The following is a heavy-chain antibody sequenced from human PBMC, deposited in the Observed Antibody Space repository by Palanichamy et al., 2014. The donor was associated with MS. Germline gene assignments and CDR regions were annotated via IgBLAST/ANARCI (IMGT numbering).Heavy chain of an antibody. CDR1: GFTFSSYA. Sequence: EVQLLESGGGLVQPGGSLILSCAASGFTFSSYAMNWVRQAPGKGLEWVSAIRGSGGSTSYADSVKGRFTISRDNSKNTLYLQMNSLRAEDTAIYYCAKVGVFLDWSVGGGSDPVGQGTLVTVSS. CDR2: IRGSGGST. D-gene: IGHD3/OR15-3a*01. V-gene: IGHV3-23*01. CDR3: AKVGVFLDWSVGGGSDP. J-gene: IGHJ5*02.